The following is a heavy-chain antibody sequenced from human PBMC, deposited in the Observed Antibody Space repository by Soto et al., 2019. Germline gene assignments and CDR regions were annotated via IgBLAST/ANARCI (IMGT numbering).Heavy chain of an antibody. CDR2: IYPGDPDP. D-gene: IGHD6-19*01. CDR3: ARLGSSEGYYYYGMDV. Sequence: GETLKISCKGSGYSFTSYWLCWGRQMPGKGLGWMGLIYPGDPDPRYRPSFQGQVTISADTSIRTAYLQWSSLKASDTAMYYCARLGSSEGYYYYGMDVWGQGTTVTVS. CDR1: GYSFTSYW. J-gene: IGHJ6*02. V-gene: IGHV5-51*03.